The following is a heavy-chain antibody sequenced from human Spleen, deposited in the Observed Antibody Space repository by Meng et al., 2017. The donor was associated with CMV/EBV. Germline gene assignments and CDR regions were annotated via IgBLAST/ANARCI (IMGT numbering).Heavy chain of an antibody. J-gene: IGHJ1*01. D-gene: IGHD1-7*01. CDR1: GFTFSSYW. CDR3: TTVELPEEYFQH. V-gene: IGHV3-74*01. CDR2: INSDGSTT. Sequence: GGSLRLSCAASGFTFSSYWMHWVRQVPGEGLVWVSRINSDGSTTTHADSVKGRFTISRDNAKNTLYLQMSSLRAEDTAVYYCTTVELPEEYFQHWGQGTLVTVSS.